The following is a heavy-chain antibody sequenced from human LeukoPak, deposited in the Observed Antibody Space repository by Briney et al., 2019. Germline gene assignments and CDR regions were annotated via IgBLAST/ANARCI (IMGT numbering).Heavy chain of an antibody. V-gene: IGHV3-11*04. Sequence: LSLTCTVSGGSINSGGHYWSWVRQAPGKGLEWLSFISRGGFEIHYAASVEGRFTISRDDAKNTLYLQMTSLRDEDTAVYYCAKGGSQGDCSFGTCYGDYWGQGTLVTVSS. CDR1: GGSINSGGHY. J-gene: IGHJ4*02. CDR3: AKGGSQGDCSFGTCYGDY. CDR2: ISRGGFEI. D-gene: IGHD2-15*01.